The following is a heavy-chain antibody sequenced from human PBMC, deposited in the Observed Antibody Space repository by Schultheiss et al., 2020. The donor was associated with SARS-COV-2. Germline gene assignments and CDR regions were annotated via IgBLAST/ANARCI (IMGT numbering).Heavy chain of an antibody. Sequence: SETLSLTCAVYGGSFSGYYWSWIRQPPGKGLEWIGEINHSGSTNYNPSLKSRLTISLDTSKNQFSLKLSSVTAADTAVYYCARHGPYYDFWSGYLYYFEYWGRGTLVTVSS. D-gene: IGHD3-3*01. CDR1: GGSFSGYY. CDR2: INHSGST. V-gene: IGHV4-34*01. CDR3: ARHGPYYDFWSGYLYYFEY. J-gene: IGHJ4*02.